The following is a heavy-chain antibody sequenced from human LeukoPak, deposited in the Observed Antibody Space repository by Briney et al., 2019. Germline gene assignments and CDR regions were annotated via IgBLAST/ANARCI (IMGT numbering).Heavy chain of an antibody. CDR1: GGSISSSSYY. V-gene: IGHV4-39*07. D-gene: IGHD3-22*01. CDR3: ARERGVIVVVDY. J-gene: IGHJ4*02. CDR2: IYYSGST. Sequence: SETLSLTCTVSGGSISSSSYYWGWIRQPPGKGLEWIGSIYYSGSTYYNPSLKSRVTISVDTSKNQFSLKLSSVTAADTAVYYCARERGVIVVVDYWGQGTLVTVSS.